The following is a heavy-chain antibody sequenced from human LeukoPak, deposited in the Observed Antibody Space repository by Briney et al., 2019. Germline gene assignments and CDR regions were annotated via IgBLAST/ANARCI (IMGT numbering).Heavy chain of an antibody. D-gene: IGHD1-26*01. Sequence: PGGSLRLSCATSGFIFSNYWMSWVRQAPGKGLEWVANIKQDGSETYYVDSVKGRFTISRDDAKNSLYLQMNSLRAEDTAVYYCAREGGEWELLRTFDYWGQGTLVTVSS. J-gene: IGHJ4*02. V-gene: IGHV3-7*01. CDR1: GFIFSNYW. CDR3: AREGGEWELLRTFDY. CDR2: IKQDGSET.